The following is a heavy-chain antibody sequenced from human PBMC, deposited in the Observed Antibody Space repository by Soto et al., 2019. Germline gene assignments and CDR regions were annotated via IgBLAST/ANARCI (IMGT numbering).Heavy chain of an antibody. CDR2: ISGSGGST. Sequence: GGSLRLSCAASGFTFSSYAMSWVRQAPGKGLEWVSAISGSGGSTYYADSVKGRFTISRDNSKNTLYLQMNSLRAEDTAVYYCAKSDYDILTGYYKGVDFDYWGQGTLVTVSS. CDR1: GFTFSSYA. D-gene: IGHD3-9*01. CDR3: AKSDYDILTGYYKGVDFDY. V-gene: IGHV3-23*01. J-gene: IGHJ4*02.